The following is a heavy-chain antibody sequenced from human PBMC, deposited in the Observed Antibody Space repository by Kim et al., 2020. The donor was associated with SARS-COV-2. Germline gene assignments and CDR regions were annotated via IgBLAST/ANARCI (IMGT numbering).Heavy chain of an antibody. CDR1: GYTFTSYA. Sequence: ASVKVSCKASGYTFTSYAMHWVRQAPGRRLEWMGWINAGNGNTKYSQKFQGRVTITRDTSASTAYMELSSLRSEDTAVYYCARVWGDEPYFDYWGQGTLVTVSS. CDR2: INAGNGNT. J-gene: IGHJ4*02. V-gene: IGHV1-3*01. D-gene: IGHD3-10*01. CDR3: ARVWGDEPYFDY.